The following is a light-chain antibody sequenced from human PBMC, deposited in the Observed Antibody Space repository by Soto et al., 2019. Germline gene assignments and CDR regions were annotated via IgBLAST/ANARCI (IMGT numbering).Light chain of an antibody. Sequence: QSALTQPDSVSGSPGQSITLSCTGTSSDVGGYNYVSWYQQHPGKVPKLMIYDVSNRPSGVSNRFSGSKSGNTASLTISGLQAEDEADYYCGSYTSSSTLYVFGTGTKLTVL. V-gene: IGLV2-14*01. CDR3: GSYTSSSTLYV. CDR1: SSDVGGYNY. CDR2: DVS. J-gene: IGLJ1*01.